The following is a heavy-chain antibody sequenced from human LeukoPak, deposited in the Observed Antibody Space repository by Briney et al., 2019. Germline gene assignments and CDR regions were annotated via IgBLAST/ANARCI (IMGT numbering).Heavy chain of an antibody. CDR2: IKQDGSEK. V-gene: IGHV3-7*01. CDR3: ARDTIGYCSSTSCSPR. Sequence: PGGSLRLSCAASGFTFSSYWMSWVRQAPGKGLEGVANIKQDGSEKYYVDSVKGRFTISRDNAKNSLYLQLNRLRAEDTAVYHCARDTIGYCSSTSCSPRWGQGTLVTVSS. J-gene: IGHJ4*02. CDR1: GFTFSSYW. D-gene: IGHD2-2*01.